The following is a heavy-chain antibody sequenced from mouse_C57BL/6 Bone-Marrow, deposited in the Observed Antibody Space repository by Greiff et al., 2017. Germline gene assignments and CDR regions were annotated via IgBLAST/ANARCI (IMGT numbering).Heavy chain of an antibody. V-gene: IGHV5-4*01. Sequence: EVKLQESGGGLVKPGGSLKLSCAASGFTFSSYAMSWVRQTPEKRLEWVATISDGGSYTYYPDNVKGRFTISRDTAKNNLYLQMSHLKSEDTAMYYCARDRWFDDWGKGTTLTVSS. D-gene: IGHD1-1*02. CDR3: ARDRWFDD. CDR2: ISDGGSYT. J-gene: IGHJ2*01. CDR1: GFTFSSYA.